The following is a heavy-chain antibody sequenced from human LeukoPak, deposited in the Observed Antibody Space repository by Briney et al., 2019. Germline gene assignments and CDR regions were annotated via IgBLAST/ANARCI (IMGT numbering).Heavy chain of an antibody. CDR2: IPSSGST. V-gene: IGHV4-59*08. J-gene: IGHJ6*03. CDR3: ARQNYYYYMDV. Sequence: SETLSLTCTVSGGSLSSYYWSWIRQHPGKGLEWIGYIPSSGSTNYNPSLKSRVTISVATSTNQFSLKLRSVTAADTAVYYRARQNYYYYMDVWGKGTTVTVSS. CDR1: GGSLSSYY.